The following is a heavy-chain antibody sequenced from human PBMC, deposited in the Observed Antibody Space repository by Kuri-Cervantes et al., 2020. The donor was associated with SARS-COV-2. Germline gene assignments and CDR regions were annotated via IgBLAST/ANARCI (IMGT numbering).Heavy chain of an antibody. V-gene: IGHV4-4*07. J-gene: IGHJ5*02. D-gene: IGHD4-11*01. CDR1: GGSISSYY. Sequence: GSLRLSCTVSGGSISSYYWSWIRQPAGKGLEWIGRIYTSGSTYYNPSLKSRVIISVDTSKNQFSLKLSSVTAADTAVYYCARTGGFGTTVTTWGWFDPWGQGTLVTVSS. CDR2: IYTSGST. CDR3: ARTGGFGTTVTTWGWFDP.